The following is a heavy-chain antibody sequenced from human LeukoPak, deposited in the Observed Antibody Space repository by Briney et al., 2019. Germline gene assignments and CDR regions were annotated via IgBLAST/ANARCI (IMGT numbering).Heavy chain of an antibody. CDR3: AKDRTVGASYWYFDL. J-gene: IGHJ2*01. Sequence: GGSLRLSCAVSGFTFSGYAMSWVRQAPGKGLEWVSTISGSGDYTYYADSVKGRFSISRDNSKNTLHLQMNSLRAEDTAVYYCAKDRTVGASYWYFDLWGRGTLVTVSS. CDR1: GFTFSGYA. V-gene: IGHV3-23*01. CDR2: ISGSGDYT. D-gene: IGHD1-26*01.